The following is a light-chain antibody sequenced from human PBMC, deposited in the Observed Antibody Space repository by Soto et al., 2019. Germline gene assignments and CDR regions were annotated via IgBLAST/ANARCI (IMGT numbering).Light chain of an antibody. Sequence: DIQMTQSPSSLSASVGDRVTITCRASQSISSYLNWYQQKPGKAPNLLIYSASKLHSGVPSRFSGSGSGTDFTLIISSLQPEDFATYYWQQSSRNPLTFGGGTRV. CDR3: QQSSRNPLT. CDR1: QSISSY. CDR2: SAS. V-gene: IGKV1-39*01. J-gene: IGKJ4*01.